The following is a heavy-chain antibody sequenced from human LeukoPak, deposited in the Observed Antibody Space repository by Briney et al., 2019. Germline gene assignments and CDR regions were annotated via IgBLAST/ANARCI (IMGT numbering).Heavy chain of an antibody. J-gene: IGHJ4*02. Sequence: PGRSLRLSCAASGFTFSSYAMSWVRQAPGKGLEWVSAISGSGGSTYYADSVKGRFTISRDNSKNTLYLQMNSLRAEDTAVYCCAKDRGLYYDFWSGYYEGWGQGTLVTVSS. CDR2: ISGSGGST. CDR3: AKDRGLYYDFWSGYYEG. V-gene: IGHV3-23*01. CDR1: GFTFSSYA. D-gene: IGHD3-3*01.